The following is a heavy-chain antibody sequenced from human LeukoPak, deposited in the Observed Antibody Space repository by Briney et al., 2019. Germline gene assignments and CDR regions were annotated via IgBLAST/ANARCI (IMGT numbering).Heavy chain of an antibody. V-gene: IGHV3-23*01. J-gene: IGHJ4*02. Sequence: PGGSLRLSCAASGFTFSTYAVTWVSQAPGKGLEWVSSISGGGDNTYYADSVKGRFTISRDNSKNTLYLQMNSLRAEDTAGYYCAKGRNDYGDAALNYWGQGTLVTVSS. CDR1: GFTFSTYA. CDR2: ISGGGDNT. D-gene: IGHD4-17*01. CDR3: AKGRNDYGDAALNY.